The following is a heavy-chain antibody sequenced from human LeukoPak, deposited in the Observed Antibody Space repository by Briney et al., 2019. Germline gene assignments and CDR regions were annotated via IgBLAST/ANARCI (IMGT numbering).Heavy chain of an antibody. CDR1: GFTVSSNY. Sequence: GGSLRLSCAASGFTVSSNYMSWVRQAPGKGLEWVSIIYSGGTTFYADSVKGRFTISRDNSKNTLYLQMNGLRAEDTAVYYCAGSGNYELFDSWGQGTLVTVSS. V-gene: IGHV3-53*01. CDR3: AGSGNYELFDS. D-gene: IGHD1-26*01. J-gene: IGHJ4*02. CDR2: IYSGGTT.